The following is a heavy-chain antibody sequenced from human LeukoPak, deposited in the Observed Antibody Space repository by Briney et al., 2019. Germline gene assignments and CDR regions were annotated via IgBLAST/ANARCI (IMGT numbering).Heavy chain of an antibody. D-gene: IGHD6-13*01. CDR2: TPYSGDT. CDR1: GDSISSSNYY. J-gene: IGHJ4*02. CDR3: VRSLATPGMY. V-gene: IGHV4-39*01. Sequence: PSETLSLTCTVSGDSISSSNYYWGWIRQPPGKGLEWIGSTPYSGDTVYNPSLKSRIIISVDTSKNQFSLKLTSVTAADTAVYYCVRSLATPGMYWGQGTLVTVSS.